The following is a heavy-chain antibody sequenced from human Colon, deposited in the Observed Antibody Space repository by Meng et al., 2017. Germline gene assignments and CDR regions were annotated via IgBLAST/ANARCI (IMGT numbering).Heavy chain of an antibody. CDR2: IDHFGIS. CDR1: GGSFSGFY. D-gene: IGHD4-17*01. J-gene: IGHJ5*02. V-gene: IGHV4-34*01. Sequence: QVQLQQCGAGLLKPSETLSPTCAVYGGSFSGFYWSWIRQPPGKGLEWIGEIDHFGISNYNSSLKGRLTMSVDTSKKQISLTLTSVTAADTAVYYCATGLRHGDWFDPWGPGTLVTVSS. CDR3: ATGLRHGDWFDP.